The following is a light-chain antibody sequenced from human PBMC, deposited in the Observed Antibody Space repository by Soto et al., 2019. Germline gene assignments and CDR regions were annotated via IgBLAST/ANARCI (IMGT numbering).Light chain of an antibody. V-gene: IGLV2-8*01. CDR3: ISYAGNHNLV. J-gene: IGLJ2*01. Sequence: QSALTQPPSASGSPGQSVTISCTGTSSDVGAYIDVSWYQQHPGTAPKLIIYEVNKRPSGVPDRFSGSRSGNTASLTVSGLQPEDAADDYRISYAGNHNLVVGGGTKLTVL. CDR2: EVN. CDR1: SSDVGAYID.